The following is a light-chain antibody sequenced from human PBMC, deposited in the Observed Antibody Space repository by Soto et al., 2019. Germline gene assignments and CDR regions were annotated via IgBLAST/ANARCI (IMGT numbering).Light chain of an antibody. V-gene: IGLV2-18*02. CDR3: SSYTSASRYV. CDR1: SSDVGKYDR. CDR2: EVT. Sequence: QSVLTQPPSVSGSPGQLVTISCTGTSSDVGKYDRVSWYQQPPGTAPRLIMYEVTNRPSGVPARFSGSKSGNTASLTISGLQAEDEADYFCSSYTSASRYVFGAGTKVTVL. J-gene: IGLJ1*01.